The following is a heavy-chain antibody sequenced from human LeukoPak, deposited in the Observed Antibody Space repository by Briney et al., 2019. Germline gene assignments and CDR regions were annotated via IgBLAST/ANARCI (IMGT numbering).Heavy chain of an antibody. CDR2: IKQDGSEK. CDR1: GFTFSSYW. V-gene: IGHV3-7*01. D-gene: IGHD5-12*01. CDR3: ARDRKWLDSQSPYYYYYGMDV. Sequence: GGFLRLSCAASGFTFSSYWMSWVRQAPGKGLEWVANIKQDGSEKYYVDSVKGRFTISRDNAKNSLYLQMNSLGAEDTAVYYCARDRKWLDSQSPYYYYYGMDVWGQGTTVTVSS. J-gene: IGHJ6*02.